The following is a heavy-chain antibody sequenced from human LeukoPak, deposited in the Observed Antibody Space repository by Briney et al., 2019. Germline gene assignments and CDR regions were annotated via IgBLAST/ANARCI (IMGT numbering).Heavy chain of an antibody. D-gene: IGHD6-19*01. Sequence: ASVKVSCKASGGTFSSYAISWVRQAPGQGLEWMGRIIPIFGTANYAQKFQGRVTITTDESTSTAYMELSSLRSEDTAVYYCARDDWQWLGPHDYWGQGTLVTVSS. V-gene: IGHV1-69*05. J-gene: IGHJ4*02. CDR2: IIPIFGTA. CDR3: ARDDWQWLGPHDY. CDR1: GGTFSSYA.